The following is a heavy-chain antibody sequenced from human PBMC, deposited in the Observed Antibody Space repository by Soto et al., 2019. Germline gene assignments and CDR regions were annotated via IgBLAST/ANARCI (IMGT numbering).Heavy chain of an antibody. CDR3: ARDQGCHPITSVGVDALVFFDI. Sequence: GGSLRLSCAASGFTFSSYSMNWVRQAPGKGLEWVSSISSSSSYIYYADSVKGRFTISRDNAKNSLYLQMNSLRAEDTGVYYCARDQGCHPITSVGVDALVFFDIWGQGKRVTVSS. CDR2: ISSSSSYI. J-gene: IGHJ3*02. D-gene: IGHD3-3*01. CDR1: GFTFSSYS. V-gene: IGHV3-21*01.